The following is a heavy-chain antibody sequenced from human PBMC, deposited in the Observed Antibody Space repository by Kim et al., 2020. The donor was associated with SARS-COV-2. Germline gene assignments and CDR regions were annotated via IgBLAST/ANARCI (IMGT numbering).Heavy chain of an antibody. J-gene: IGHJ4*02. CDR3: ASEGLWFGELGDY. D-gene: IGHD3-10*01. Sequence: YADSVKGRFTISRDNSKNTLYLQMNSLRAEDTAVYYCASEGLWFGELGDYWGQGTLVTVSS. V-gene: IGHV3-30*01.